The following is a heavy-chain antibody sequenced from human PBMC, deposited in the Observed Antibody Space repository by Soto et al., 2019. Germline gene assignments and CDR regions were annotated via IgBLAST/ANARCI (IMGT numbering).Heavy chain of an antibody. V-gene: IGHV3-23*01. CDR1: GFTFSSYG. J-gene: IGHJ1*01. CDR2: ISASDGGA. Sequence: GGSLRLACAASGFTFSSYGMSWVRQAPEKGLEWVSGISASDGGAYYADSVKGRFTISRDNSENTLYLQMNSLRVEDTAVYYCAKDSDREYFQHWGQGTLVTVSS. CDR3: AKDSDREYFQH. D-gene: IGHD3-10*01.